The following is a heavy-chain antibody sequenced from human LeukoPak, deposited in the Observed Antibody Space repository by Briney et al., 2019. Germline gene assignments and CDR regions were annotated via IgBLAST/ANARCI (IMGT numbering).Heavy chain of an antibody. CDR2: IYYSGST. V-gene: IGHV4-39*01. CDR1: GDSISNSTYN. J-gene: IGHJ4*02. CDR3: ARHSGSGSYYNALDY. Sequence: SETLSLTCTVSGDSISNSTYNWAWVCQPPGKGLEWIGTIYYSGSTYYKPSLRSRVTISVDTSKNQFSLKLTSVTAADTAVYYCARHSGSGSYYNALDYWGQGTLVTVSS. D-gene: IGHD3-10*01.